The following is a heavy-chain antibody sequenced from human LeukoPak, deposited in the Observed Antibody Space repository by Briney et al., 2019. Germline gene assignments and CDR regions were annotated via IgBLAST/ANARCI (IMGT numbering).Heavy chain of an antibody. CDR3: AKAYSSSWYYFDY. D-gene: IGHD6-13*01. Sequence: GGSLRLSCAASGFTFGSYAMSWVRQAPGKGLEWVSVISNSGGDTYYADSVKGRFTTFRDNSKNSLYLQMNSLRAEDTAVYYCAKAYSSSWYYFDYWGQGTLVTVSS. V-gene: IGHV3-23*01. CDR1: GFTFGSYA. CDR2: ISNSGGDT. J-gene: IGHJ4*02.